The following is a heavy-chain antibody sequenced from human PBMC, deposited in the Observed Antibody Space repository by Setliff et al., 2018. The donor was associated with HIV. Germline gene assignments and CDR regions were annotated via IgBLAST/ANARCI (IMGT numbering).Heavy chain of an antibody. V-gene: IGHV4-61*02. CDR3: ARGLPYYYDSSGYYYFDY. J-gene: IGHJ4*02. Sequence: SETLSLTCTVSGGSISSGSYFWSWIRQPAGKGLEWIGRIYTSGSTNYNPSLKSRVTISIDTSKNQFSLKLSSVTAADTAVYYCARGLPYYYDSSGYYYFDYWGQGTLVTVSS. CDR1: GGSISSGSYF. D-gene: IGHD3-22*01. CDR2: IYTSGST.